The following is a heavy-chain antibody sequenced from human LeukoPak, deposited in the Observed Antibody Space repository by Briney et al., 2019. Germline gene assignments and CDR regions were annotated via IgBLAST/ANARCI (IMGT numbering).Heavy chain of an antibody. D-gene: IGHD3-10*01. J-gene: IGHJ4*02. CDR3: ASSYGSGSYYNGRYFDY. CDR2: IHHAGST. Sequence: SETLSLTCTVSDYYISSGHYWGWIRQPPGKGLEWIANIHHAGSTYYNPSLKSRVTISVDTSKNQFSLKLSSVTAADTAVYYCASSYGSGSYYNGRYFDYWGQGTLVTVSS. V-gene: IGHV4-38-2*02. CDR1: DYYISSGHY.